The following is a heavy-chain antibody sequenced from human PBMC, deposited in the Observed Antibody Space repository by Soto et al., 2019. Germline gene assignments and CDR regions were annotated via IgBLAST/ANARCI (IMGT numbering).Heavy chain of an antibody. D-gene: IGHD2-21*02. CDR2: IYHSGST. CDR3: AREVSLAYCGGDCYSGWFDP. Sequence: SETLSLTCAVSGGSISSGGYSWSWIRQPPGKGLEWIGYIYHSGSTYYNPSLKSRVTISVDRSKNQFSLKLSSVTAADTAVYYCAREVSLAYCGGDCYSGWFDPWGQGTLVTVSS. V-gene: IGHV4-30-2*01. J-gene: IGHJ5*02. CDR1: GGSISSGGYS.